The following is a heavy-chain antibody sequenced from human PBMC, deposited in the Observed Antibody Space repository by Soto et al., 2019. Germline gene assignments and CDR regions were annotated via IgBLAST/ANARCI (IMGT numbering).Heavy chain of an antibody. V-gene: IGHV4-34*01. CDR3: ARHHVRGRTIAGAAEF. CDR1: GKSLSGYY. Sequence: QVQLQQWGAGLLKPSETLSPTCAVYGKSLSGYYWSWIRQPPGKAREWIGEINHSGNTNYNPSLKSRGTISVDTSKNQLFLNLSSVTAADTAMYYCARHHVRGRTIAGAAEFWGQGTLVTVSS. J-gene: IGHJ4*02. CDR2: INHSGNT. D-gene: IGHD1-26*01.